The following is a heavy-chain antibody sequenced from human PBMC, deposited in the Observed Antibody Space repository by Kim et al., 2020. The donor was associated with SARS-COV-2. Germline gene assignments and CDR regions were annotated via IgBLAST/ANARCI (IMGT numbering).Heavy chain of an antibody. Sequence: GGSLRLSCAASGFTVSSNYMSWVRQAPGKGLEWVSVIYSGGSTYYADSVKGRFTISRDNSKNTLYLQMNSLRAEDTAVYYCARVFPYYDSSGYCEYFDYWGQGTLVTVSS. CDR1: GFTVSSNY. V-gene: IGHV3-66*02. CDR2: IYSGGST. CDR3: ARVFPYYDSSGYCEYFDY. J-gene: IGHJ4*02. D-gene: IGHD3-22*01.